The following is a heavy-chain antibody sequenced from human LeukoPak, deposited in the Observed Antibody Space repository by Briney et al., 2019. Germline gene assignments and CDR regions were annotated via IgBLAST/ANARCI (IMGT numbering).Heavy chain of an antibody. D-gene: IGHD4-17*01. J-gene: IGHJ5*02. CDR2: IRSKAYGGTT. Sequence: AGGSLRLSCAASGFTVSSNYMSWVRQAPGKGLEWVGFIRSKAYGGTTEYAASVKGRFTISRDDSKSIAYLQMNSLKTEDTAVYYCTRDYGDYVNWFDPWGQGTLVTVSS. CDR1: GFTVSSNY. CDR3: TRDYGDYVNWFDP. V-gene: IGHV3-49*04.